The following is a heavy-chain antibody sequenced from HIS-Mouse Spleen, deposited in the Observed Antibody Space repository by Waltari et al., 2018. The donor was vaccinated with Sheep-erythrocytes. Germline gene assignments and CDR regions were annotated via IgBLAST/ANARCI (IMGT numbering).Heavy chain of an antibody. J-gene: IGHJ4*02. CDR1: GGSIRRCSYY. V-gene: IGHV4-39*01. Sequence: QLQLQESGPGLVKPSETLSLTCTVPGGSIRRCSYYWGWIRQPPGKGLEWIGSIYYSGSTYYNPSLKSRVTISVDTSKNQFSLKLSSVTAADTAVYYCARLYYYDSSGYYFDYWGQGTLVTVSS. CDR2: IYYSGST. CDR3: ARLYYYDSSGYYFDY. D-gene: IGHD3-22*01.